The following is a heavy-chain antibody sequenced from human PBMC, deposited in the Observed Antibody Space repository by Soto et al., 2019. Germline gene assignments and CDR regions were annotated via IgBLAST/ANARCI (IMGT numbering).Heavy chain of an antibody. CDR2: INQDGSEK. CDR1: GFTFSTYW. Sequence: PGGSLRLSCAASGFTFSTYWMDWVRQTPGKGLEWVANINQDGSEKNYVDSVKGRFTIYRDNAKNSLYLQMSSLTAEDSALYYCSRSLNSWGQGTLGTVS. CDR3: SRSLNS. V-gene: IGHV3-7*01. J-gene: IGHJ4*02.